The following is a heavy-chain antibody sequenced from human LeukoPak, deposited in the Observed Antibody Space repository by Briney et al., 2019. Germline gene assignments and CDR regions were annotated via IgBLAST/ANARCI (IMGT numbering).Heavy chain of an antibody. J-gene: IGHJ4*02. CDR1: GESFSGYY. CDR2: INHSGST. V-gene: IGHV4-34*01. Sequence: SETLSLTCAVYGESFSGYYWSWIRQPPGKGLEWIGEINHSGSTNYNPSLKSRVTISVDTSKNQFSLKLSSVTAAYTAVYYCVRRGYFDYWGQGTLVTVSS. CDR3: VRRGYFDY. D-gene: IGHD3-16*01.